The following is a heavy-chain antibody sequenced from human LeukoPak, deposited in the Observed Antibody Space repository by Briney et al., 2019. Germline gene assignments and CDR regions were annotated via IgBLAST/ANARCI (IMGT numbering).Heavy chain of an antibody. V-gene: IGHV3-23*01. CDR2: ISDSGAST. J-gene: IGHJ6*03. CDR1: GFTFSTYG. D-gene: IGHD6-19*01. CDR3: ARDPYSGGYGAYYYYYMDV. Sequence: GGSLRLSCAASGFTFSTYGMSWVRQAPGKGLEWVSGISDSGASTYYADSVKGRFTISRDNAENSLYLQMNSLRDEDTAVYYCARDPYSGGYGAYYYYYMDVWGKGTTVTVSS.